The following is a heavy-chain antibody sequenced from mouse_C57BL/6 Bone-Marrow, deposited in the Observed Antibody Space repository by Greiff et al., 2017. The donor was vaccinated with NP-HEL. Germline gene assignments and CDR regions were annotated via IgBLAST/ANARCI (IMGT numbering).Heavy chain of an antibody. CDR3: ARDGGYLYYFDY. CDR1: GYSITSGYY. D-gene: IGHD2-3*01. Sequence: DVKLQESGPGLVKPSQSLSLTCSVTGYSITSGYYWNWIRQFPGNKLEWMGYISYDGSNNYNPSLKNRISITRDTSKNQFFLKLNSVTTEDTATYYCARDGGYLYYFDYWGQGTTLTVSS. J-gene: IGHJ2*01. CDR2: ISYDGSN. V-gene: IGHV3-6*01.